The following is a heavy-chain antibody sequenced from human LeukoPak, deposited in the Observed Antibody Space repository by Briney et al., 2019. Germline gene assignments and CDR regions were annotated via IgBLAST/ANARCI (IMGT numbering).Heavy chain of an antibody. CDR3: ARVGYYGDYAFDY. D-gene: IGHD4-17*01. J-gene: IGHJ4*02. Sequence: PGGSLRLSCAASGFTFSSYEMNWVRQAPGKGLEWVSYISSSGSTIYYADSVKGRFTISRDNAKNSLYLQMNSLRAEDTAVYYCARVGYYGDYAFDYWGQRTLVTVSS. CDR1: GFTFSSYE. V-gene: IGHV3-48*03. CDR2: ISSSGSTI.